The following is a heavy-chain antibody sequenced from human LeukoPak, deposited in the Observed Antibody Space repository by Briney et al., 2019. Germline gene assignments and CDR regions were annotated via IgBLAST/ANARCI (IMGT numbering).Heavy chain of an antibody. CDR1: GGSISSYY. Sequence: SETLSLTCTVSGGSISSYYWSWIRQPPGKGLEWIGYIYYSGSTNYNPSLKSRVTISVDTSKNQFSLKLSSVTAADTAVYYCARAGLWYELDYWGQGTLVTVSS. CDR3: ARAGLWYELDY. J-gene: IGHJ4*02. D-gene: IGHD3-10*01. V-gene: IGHV4-59*01. CDR2: IYYSGST.